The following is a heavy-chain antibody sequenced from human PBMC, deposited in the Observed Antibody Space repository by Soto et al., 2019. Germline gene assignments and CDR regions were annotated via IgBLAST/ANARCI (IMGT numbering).Heavy chain of an antibody. CDR2: IYHSGST. Sequence: SETLSLTCAVSGGSISSSNWWSWVRQPPGKGLEWIGEIYHSGSTNYNPSLKSRVTISVDKSKNQFSLKLSSVTAADTAVYYCARATVTYVLSFDYWGQGTLVTVSS. CDR3: ARATVTYVLSFDY. D-gene: IGHD4-17*01. V-gene: IGHV4-4*02. J-gene: IGHJ4*02. CDR1: GGSISSSNW.